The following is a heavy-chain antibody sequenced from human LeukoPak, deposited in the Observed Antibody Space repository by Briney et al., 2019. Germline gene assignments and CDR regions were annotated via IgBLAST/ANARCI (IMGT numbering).Heavy chain of an antibody. CDR3: ARGPRRYGSGSYYRDDY. CDR2: FDPEDGET. CDR1: GYTLTELS. V-gene: IGHV1-24*01. J-gene: IGHJ4*02. D-gene: IGHD3-10*01. Sequence: ASVKVSCKVSGYTLTELSVHWVRQAPGKGLEWMGGFDPEDGETIYAQKFQGRVTMTEDTSTDTAYMELSSLRSEDTAVYYCARGPRRYGSGSYYRDDYWGQGTLVTVSS.